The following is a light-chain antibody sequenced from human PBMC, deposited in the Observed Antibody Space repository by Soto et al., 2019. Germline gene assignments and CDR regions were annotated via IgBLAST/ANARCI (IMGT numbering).Light chain of an antibody. J-gene: IGKJ5*01. CDR3: QQSYSTPIT. V-gene: IGKV1-39*01. CDR1: QSISSY. Sequence: DIQMPQSPSSLSASVGDRVTXXXXASQSISSYLNWYQQKPGKAPKVLIYAASNLQSGVPSRFSGSGSGTDFTLTISSLQPEDFATYYCQQSYSTPITFGQGTRLEIK. CDR2: AAS.